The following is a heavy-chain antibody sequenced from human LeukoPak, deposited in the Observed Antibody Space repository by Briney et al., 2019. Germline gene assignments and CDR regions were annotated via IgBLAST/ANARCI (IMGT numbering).Heavy chain of an antibody. D-gene: IGHD2-15*01. Sequence: PSETLSLTCTLSCVSISTSYWRWLRQPPGKGLEWIGYIYYSGSNNYNPSLKSRVTISVDTSKNQFSLKLSSVTAADPAVYYCARGPQYCSDGSCYSYAFDIWGQGTMVTVSS. CDR1: CVSISTSY. V-gene: IGHV4-59*01. CDR3: ARGPQYCSDGSCYSYAFDI. J-gene: IGHJ3*02. CDR2: IYYSGSN.